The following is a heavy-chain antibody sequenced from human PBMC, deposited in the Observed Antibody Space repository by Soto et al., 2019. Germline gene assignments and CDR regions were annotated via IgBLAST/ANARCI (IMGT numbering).Heavy chain of an antibody. CDR1: GFTFSDYW. CDR2: IKRDGSTT. V-gene: IGHV3-74*01. Sequence: EVQLVESGGGLVQPGGSLRLSCAASGFTFSDYWMHWVRQAPGKGLEWVSRIKRDGSTTNYADSVKGRFTISRDNAKNTLYLEMNSLRVEDTADYYCARGAINYYYEDAWGKGTTVTVSS. J-gene: IGHJ6*03. CDR3: ARGAINYYYEDA.